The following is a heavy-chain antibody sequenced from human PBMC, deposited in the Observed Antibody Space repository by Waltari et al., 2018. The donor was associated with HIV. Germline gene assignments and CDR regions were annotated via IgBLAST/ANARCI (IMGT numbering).Heavy chain of an antibody. V-gene: IGHV4-61*01. CDR1: GGSVSSGSYY. Sequence: QVQLQESGPGLVKPSETLSLTCTVSGGSVSSGSYYWSWIRQPPGKGLEWIGYIYYSGSTNYNPSLKSRVTISVDTSKNQFSLKLSSVTAADTAVYYCASTLVVVAASLKSDAFDIWGQGTMVTVSS. CDR2: IYYSGST. CDR3: ASTLVVVAASLKSDAFDI. D-gene: IGHD2-15*01. J-gene: IGHJ3*02.